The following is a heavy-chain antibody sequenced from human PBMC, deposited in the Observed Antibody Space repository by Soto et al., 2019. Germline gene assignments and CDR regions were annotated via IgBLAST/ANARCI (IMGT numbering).Heavy chain of an antibody. J-gene: IGHJ4*02. V-gene: IGHV4-4*02. D-gene: IGHD5-12*01. CDR1: GGSISSSNW. CDR3: ARGLLRSPRVYDGAYFDY. CDR2: IYHSGST. Sequence: SETLSLTCAVSGGSISSSNWWSWVRQPPGKGLEWIGEIYHSGSTNYNPSLKSRVTISVDKSKNQFSLKLSSVTAADTAVYYCARGLLRSPRVYDGAYFDYWGQGTLVTVSS.